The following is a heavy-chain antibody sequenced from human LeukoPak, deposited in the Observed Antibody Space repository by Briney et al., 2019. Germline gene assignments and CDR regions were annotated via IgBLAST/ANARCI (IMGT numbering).Heavy chain of an antibody. J-gene: IGHJ3*02. CDR2: VTSSGSST. Sequence: GGSLRLSCAASGFTFSSNAMSWVRQAPGKGLEWVSGVTSSGSSTYYADSVKGRFTISRDSSRSTLYLQMNSLRADDTAVYYCARDLAGPPQEAFDIWGQGTMVTVSS. CDR3: ARDLAGPPQEAFDI. V-gene: IGHV3-23*01. CDR1: GFTFSSNA.